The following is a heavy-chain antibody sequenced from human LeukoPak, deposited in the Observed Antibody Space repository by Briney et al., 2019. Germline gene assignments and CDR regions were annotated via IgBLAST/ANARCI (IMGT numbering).Heavy chain of an antibody. CDR2: LYHSGTT. J-gene: IGHJ3*02. CDR3: ARDPGNSSSWYGAFDI. D-gene: IGHD6-13*01. Sequence: SETLSLTCTVSGYSIAHGFFWAWIRQPPGGGLEWIGSLYHSGTTYYNTSLKSRISTSVDTSKNQFSLKLSSVTAADTAVYYCARDPGNSSSWYGAFDIWGQGILVTVSS. CDR1: GYSIAHGFF. V-gene: IGHV4-38-2*02.